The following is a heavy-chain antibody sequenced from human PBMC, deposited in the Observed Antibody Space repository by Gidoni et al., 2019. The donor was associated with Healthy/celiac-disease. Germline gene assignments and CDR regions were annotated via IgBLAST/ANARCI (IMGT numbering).Heavy chain of an antibody. CDR1: GGPISGGGYS. Sequence: QVQLQESGPGLGKPSQTLSLTCAASGGPISGGGYSWSWIRQPPGKGLEWIGYIYYSGSPYYHPSLKSRVTISVATSKNQFSLKLSSVTAADTAVYYCARAPATTVTTTNWFDPWGQGTLVTVSS. CDR2: IYYSGSP. D-gene: IGHD4-17*01. J-gene: IGHJ5*02. CDR3: ARAPATTVTTTNWFDP. V-gene: IGHV4-30-4*07.